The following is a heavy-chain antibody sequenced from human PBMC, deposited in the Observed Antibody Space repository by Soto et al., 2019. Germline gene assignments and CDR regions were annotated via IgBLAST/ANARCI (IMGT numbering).Heavy chain of an antibody. J-gene: IGHJ6*02. CDR2: FYYSGST. Sequence: PSETLSLTCTVSGFSISSYYWSWIRQPPGKGLEWIGYFYYSGSTNYNPSLKSRVTISVDTSKNQFSLKLSSVTAADTAVYYCARVIKIPGDSSGYRRYYYYYCMDVWGQGTTVTVS. CDR3: ARVIKIPGDSSGYRRYYYYYCMDV. CDR1: GFSISSYY. D-gene: IGHD3-22*01. V-gene: IGHV4-59*01.